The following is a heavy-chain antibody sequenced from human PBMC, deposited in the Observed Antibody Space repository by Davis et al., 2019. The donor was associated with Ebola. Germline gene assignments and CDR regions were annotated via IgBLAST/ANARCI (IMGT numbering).Heavy chain of an antibody. CDR1: GFTFSSYV. D-gene: IGHD1-26*01. CDR3: AKDGGSGRYGVVYY. Sequence: GESLKISCAASGFTFSSYVICWVRQAPRKGLEWVSAISGSGGSRYYADSVKGRFTVSRNNSKNTLYLQMNSLRAEDTAVYYCAKDGGSGRYGVVYYWGQGTLVTVSS. CDR2: ISGSGGSR. J-gene: IGHJ4*02. V-gene: IGHV3-23*01.